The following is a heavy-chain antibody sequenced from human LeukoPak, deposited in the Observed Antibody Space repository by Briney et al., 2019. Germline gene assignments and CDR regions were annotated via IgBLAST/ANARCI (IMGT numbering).Heavy chain of an antibody. CDR3: ARGWSTMVRHQPFDY. CDR1: GFTVSSNY. V-gene: IGHV4-34*01. CDR2: INHSGST. Sequence: GSLRLSCAASGFTVSSNYMSWIRQPPGKGLEWIGEINHSGSTNYNPSLKSRVTISVDTSKNQFSLKLSSVTAADTAVYYCARGWSTMVRHQPFDYWGQGTLVTVSS. J-gene: IGHJ4*02. D-gene: IGHD3-10*01.